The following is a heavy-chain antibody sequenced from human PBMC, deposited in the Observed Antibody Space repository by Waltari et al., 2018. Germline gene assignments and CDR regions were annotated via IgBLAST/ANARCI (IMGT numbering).Heavy chain of an antibody. V-gene: IGHV4-34*01. D-gene: IGHD2-21*02. CDR2: INHSGST. J-gene: IGHJ4*02. CDR3: ARGQIVVVTATNAPFDY. CDR1: GGSFSGYY. Sequence: QVQLQQWGAGLLKPSATLSLTCAVYGGSFSGYYWSWIRQPPGKGLEWIGEINHSGSTNYNPSLKSRVTISVDTSKNQFSLKLSSVTAADTAVYYCARGQIVVVTATNAPFDYWGQGTLVTVSS.